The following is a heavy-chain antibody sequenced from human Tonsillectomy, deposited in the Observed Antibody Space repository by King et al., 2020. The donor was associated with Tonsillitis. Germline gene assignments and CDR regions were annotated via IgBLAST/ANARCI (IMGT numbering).Heavy chain of an antibody. V-gene: IGHV2-70*04. J-gene: IGHJ5*02. D-gene: IGHD3-16*01. CDR3: ARNSGGAYNWFDP. CDR1: GFSLTTSGMR. Sequence: VTLKESGPALVKPTQTLILTCSFSGFSLTTSGMRVSWIRQPPGKALEWLARIDWDDDKFYSTSLQTRLTISKDTSKNQVVLTMTNMDPVDTATYYCARNSGGAYNWFDPWGQGTLVTVSS. CDR2: IDWDDDK.